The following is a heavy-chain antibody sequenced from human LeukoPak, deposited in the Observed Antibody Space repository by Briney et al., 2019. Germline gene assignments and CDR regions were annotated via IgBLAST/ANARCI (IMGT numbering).Heavy chain of an antibody. CDR2: IYYSGST. D-gene: IGHD2-21*02. J-gene: IGHJ5*02. CDR3: ARGVSQYCGGDCYHNWFDP. Sequence: SETLSLTCTVSGGSISSYYWSWIRQPPGKGLEWIGYIYYSGSTYYNPSLKSRVTISVDTSKNQFSLKLSSVTAADTAVYYCARGVSQYCGGDCYHNWFDPWGQGTLVTVSS. CDR1: GGSISSYY. V-gene: IGHV4-30-4*08.